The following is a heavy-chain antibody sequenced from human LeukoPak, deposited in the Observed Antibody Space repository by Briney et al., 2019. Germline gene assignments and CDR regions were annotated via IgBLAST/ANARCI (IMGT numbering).Heavy chain of an antibody. D-gene: IGHD6-13*01. J-gene: IGHJ4*02. CDR2: IYHSGST. CDR1: GGSISSGGYY. V-gene: IGHV4-30-2*01. CDR3: ARDQGSSSQVDY. Sequence: SETLSLTCTASGGSISSGGYYWSWIRQPPGKGLEWIGYIYHSGSTYYNPSLKSRVTISVDRSNNQFSLRLSSVTAADTAVYYCARDQGSSSQVDYWGQGTLVTVSS.